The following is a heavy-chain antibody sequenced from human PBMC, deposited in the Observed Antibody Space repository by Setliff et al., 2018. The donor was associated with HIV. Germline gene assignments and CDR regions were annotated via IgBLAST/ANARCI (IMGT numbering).Heavy chain of an antibody. CDR3: AKEYSASSEDP. V-gene: IGHV3-15*01. CDR1: GFTFTNAW. J-gene: IGHJ5*01. CDR2: IKSKTDGGTT. D-gene: IGHD5-12*01. Sequence: GGSLRLFCATSGFTFTNAWMSWVRQAPGKGLEWVGRIKSKTDGGTTDYAAPVKGRFTISRDDSKNTLFLQMNSLKVEDTAVYYCAKEYSASSEDPWGQGTLVTVPS.